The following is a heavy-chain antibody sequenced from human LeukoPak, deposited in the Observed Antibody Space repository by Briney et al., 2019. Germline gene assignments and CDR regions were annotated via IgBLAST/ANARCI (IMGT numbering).Heavy chain of an antibody. Sequence: ASVKVSYKASGYTFTSYYMHWVRQAPGQGLEWMGIINPSGGSTSYAQKFQGRVTMTRDTSTSTVYMELSSLRSEDTAVYYCARDFGGDIVVVPAVTDAFDIWGQGTMVTVSS. CDR1: GYTFTSYY. V-gene: IGHV1-46*03. CDR3: ARDFGGDIVVVPAVTDAFDI. J-gene: IGHJ3*02. D-gene: IGHD2-2*01. CDR2: INPSGGST.